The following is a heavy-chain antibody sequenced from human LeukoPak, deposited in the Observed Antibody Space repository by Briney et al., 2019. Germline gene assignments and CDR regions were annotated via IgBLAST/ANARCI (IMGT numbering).Heavy chain of an antibody. Sequence: SETLSLTCTVSGGSISSGSYYWSWIRQPAGKGLEWIGRIYTSGSTNYNPSLKSRVTISVDTSKNQFSLKLSSVTAADTAVYYCARVIMVYSSPSPYYYMDVWGKGTTVTVSS. J-gene: IGHJ6*03. D-gene: IGHD6-6*01. V-gene: IGHV4-61*02. CDR1: GGSISSGSYY. CDR2: IYTSGST. CDR3: ARVIMVYSSPSPYYYMDV.